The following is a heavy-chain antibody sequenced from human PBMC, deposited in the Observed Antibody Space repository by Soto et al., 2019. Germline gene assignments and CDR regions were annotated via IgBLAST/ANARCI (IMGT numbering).Heavy chain of an antibody. CDR1: GYTFTTYY. V-gene: IGHV1-46*01. Sequence: QVQLIQSGAEVKKPGASVKVSCKASGYTFTTYYIHWVRQAPGQGLEWMGIINPSTGSTVYTQKFQGRVTLTRDTSTSTVYMELSSLTSDDTAVYFCARDDVPAAMTVLAYWGQGTLVTVSS. D-gene: IGHD2-2*01. CDR3: ARDDVPAAMTVLAY. J-gene: IGHJ4*02. CDR2: INPSTGST.